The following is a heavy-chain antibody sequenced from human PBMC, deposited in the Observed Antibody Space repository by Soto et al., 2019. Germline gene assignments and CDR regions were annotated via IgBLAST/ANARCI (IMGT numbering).Heavy chain of an antibody. V-gene: IGHV4-34*01. CDR1: GGSFSGYY. J-gene: IGHJ4*02. CDR2: INHSGST. Sequence: QVQLQQWGAGLLKPSETLSLTCAVYGGSFSGYYWSWIRQPPGKGLEWTGEINHSGSTNYNPSLKSRVTISVDTSKNQFSLKLSSVTAADTVVYYCATSQNRAAADYYFDYWGQGTLVTVSS. CDR3: ATSQNRAAADYYFDY. D-gene: IGHD6-13*01.